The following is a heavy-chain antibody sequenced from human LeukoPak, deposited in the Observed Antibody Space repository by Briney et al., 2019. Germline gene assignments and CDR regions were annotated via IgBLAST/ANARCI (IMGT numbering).Heavy chain of an antibody. V-gene: IGHV3-48*01. CDR3: ARGCYTSGWYTFDY. CDR2: ISSSSSTI. Sequence: GGSLRLSCAASGFTFSSYSMNWVRQAPGKGLEWVSYISSSSSTIYYADSVKGRFTISRENAKDSLYLQMNSLRAGDTAVYYCARGCYTSGWYTFDYWGQGTLVTVSS. J-gene: IGHJ4*02. D-gene: IGHD6-19*01. CDR1: GFTFSSYS.